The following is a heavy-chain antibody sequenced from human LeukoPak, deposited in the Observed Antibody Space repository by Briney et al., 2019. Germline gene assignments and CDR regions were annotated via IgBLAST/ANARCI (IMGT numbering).Heavy chain of an antibody. V-gene: IGHV3-23*01. CDR1: GFSLSSYA. CDR3: AKPLQDIVVVPAAIRLSGFDP. J-gene: IGHJ5*02. D-gene: IGHD2-2*02. CDR2: ISGSGGST. Sequence: GGSLRLSCAVSGFSLSSYAMSWVRQAPGKGLEWVSAISGSGGSTYYADSVKGRFTISRDNSKNTLYLQMNSLRAEDTAVYYCAKPLQDIVVVPAAIRLSGFDPWGQGTLVTVSS.